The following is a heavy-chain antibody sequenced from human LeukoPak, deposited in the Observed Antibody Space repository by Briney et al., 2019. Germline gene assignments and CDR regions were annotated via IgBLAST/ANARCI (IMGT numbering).Heavy chain of an antibody. CDR1: GYTFTSYG. D-gene: IGHD3-3*01. CDR2: ISAYNGNT. Sequence: ASVKVSCKTSGYTFTSYGISWVRQAPGQGLEWMGWISAYNGNTNYAQKLQGRVTMTTDTSTSTAYMELRSLRSDDTAVYYCARSPPFGVVKFGMDVWGQGTTVTVSS. J-gene: IGHJ6*02. CDR3: ARSPPFGVVKFGMDV. V-gene: IGHV1-18*01.